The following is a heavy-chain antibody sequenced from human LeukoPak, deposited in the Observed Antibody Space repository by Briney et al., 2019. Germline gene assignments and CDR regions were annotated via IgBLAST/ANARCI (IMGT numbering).Heavy chain of an antibody. J-gene: IGHJ4*02. CDR1: GGSISSSSFY. D-gene: IGHD6-19*01. Sequence: SETLSLTCTVSGGSISSSSFYWGWIRQSPGKVLEWIGSIYYSGSTYYNPSLKSRVTISVDTSTNQFSLKLSSVTAADTAVDHCARQKGYSSGWYFDYWGQGTLVTVSS. V-gene: IGHV4-39*01. CDR3: ARQKGYSSGWYFDY. CDR2: IYYSGST.